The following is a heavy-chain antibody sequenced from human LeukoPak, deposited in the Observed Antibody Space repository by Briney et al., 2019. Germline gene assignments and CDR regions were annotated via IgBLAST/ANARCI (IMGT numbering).Heavy chain of an antibody. Sequence: PGGSLRLSCAASGFTFSSYAMHWVRQAPGKGLEWVAVISYDGSNKNYADSVKGRFTISRDNSKNTLYLQMNSLRAEDTAVYYCAKRSGYCSGGSCYSSPGYYFDYWGQGTLVTVSS. J-gene: IGHJ4*02. CDR1: GFTFSSYA. CDR3: AKRSGYCSGGSCYSSPGYYFDY. V-gene: IGHV3-30*04. D-gene: IGHD2-15*01. CDR2: ISYDGSNK.